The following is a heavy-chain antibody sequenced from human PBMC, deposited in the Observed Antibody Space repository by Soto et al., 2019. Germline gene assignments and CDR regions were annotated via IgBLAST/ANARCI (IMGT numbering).Heavy chain of an antibody. CDR2: ISGSGGST. CDR3: AKESSAPSDNWFDP. J-gene: IGHJ5*02. V-gene: IGHV3-23*01. Sequence: SCKASGGTFSSYAMSWVRQAPGKGLEWVSAISGSGGSTYYADSVKGRFTISRDNSKNTLYLQMNSLRAEDTAVYYCAKESSAPSDNWFDPWGQGTLVTVSS. CDR1: GGTFSSYA.